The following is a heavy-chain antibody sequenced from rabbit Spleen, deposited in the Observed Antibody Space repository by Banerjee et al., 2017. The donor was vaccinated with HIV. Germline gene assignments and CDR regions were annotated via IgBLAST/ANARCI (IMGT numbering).Heavy chain of an antibody. J-gene: IGHJ3*01. CDR2: IYTGDGST. CDR3: ARDLTNVIGWNFGW. Sequence: QSLEESGGDLVKPGASLTLTCTASGFSFSSRYYMCWVRQAPGKGLEWIACIYTGDGSTYYANWAKGRFTISKTSSTTVTLQMTSLTAADTATYFCARDLTNVIGWNFGWWGQGTLVTVS. V-gene: IGHV1S40*01. CDR1: GFSFSSRYY. D-gene: IGHD4-1*01.